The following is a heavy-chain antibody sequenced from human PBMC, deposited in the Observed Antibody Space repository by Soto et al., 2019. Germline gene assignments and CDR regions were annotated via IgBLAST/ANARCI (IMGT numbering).Heavy chain of an antibody. CDR1: GFTFSSYG. CDR3: ARDGYCSGGSCYSVPVFDY. D-gene: IGHD2-15*01. V-gene: IGHV3-33*01. CDR2: IWYDGSNK. Sequence: QVQLVESGGGVVQPGRSLRLSCAASGFTFSSYGMHWVRQAPGKGLEWVAVIWYDGSNKYYADSVKGRFTISRDNSKNTLYLQMNSLRDEDTAVYYCARDGYCSGGSCYSVPVFDYWGQGTLVNVSS. J-gene: IGHJ4*02.